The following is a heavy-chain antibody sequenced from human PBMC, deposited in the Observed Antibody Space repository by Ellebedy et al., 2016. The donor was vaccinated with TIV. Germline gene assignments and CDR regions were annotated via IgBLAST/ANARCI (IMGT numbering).Heavy chain of an antibody. V-gene: IGHV3-23*01. CDR3: AKEKVRGVLWGWFDT. CDR2: IRGIGGST. D-gene: IGHD3-10*01. Sequence: GESLKISCAASRFTFSSYSMSWVRQAPGKGLEWVPAIRGIGGSTYYADSVKGRFTISRDNSKNTRYLQMNSLRAEDTAVDYRAKEKVRGVLWGWFDTWGEGTLVTVSS. J-gene: IGHJ5*02. CDR1: RFTFSSYS.